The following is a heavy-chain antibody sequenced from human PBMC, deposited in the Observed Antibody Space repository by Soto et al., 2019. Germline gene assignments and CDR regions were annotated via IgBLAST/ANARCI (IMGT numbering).Heavy chain of an antibody. J-gene: IGHJ4*02. CDR1: GGSVSSVTSY. V-gene: IGHV4-61*01. CDR3: AKGGGFDPLDY. CDR2: IYYTGAT. D-gene: IGHD5-12*01. Sequence: SETLSLTCTVSGGSVSSVTSYWSWVRQPPGKGLEWIAYIYYTGATNYNPSLGGRVAISLDTSKNQFSLQLSSVTAADTAIYYCAKGGGFDPLDYWGQGTQVTV.